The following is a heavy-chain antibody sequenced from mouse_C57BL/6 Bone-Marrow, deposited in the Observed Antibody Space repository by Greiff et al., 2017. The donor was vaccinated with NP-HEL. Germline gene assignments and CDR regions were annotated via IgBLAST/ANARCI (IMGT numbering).Heavy chain of an antibody. Sequence: QVQLKESGAELARPGASVKLSCKASGYTFTSYGISWVKQRTGQGLEWIGEIHPRSGNTYYNEKFKGKATLTADKSSSTAYMELRSLTSEDSAVYFCARKGVYSNYLNYFDYWGQGTTLTVSS. J-gene: IGHJ2*01. V-gene: IGHV1-81*01. D-gene: IGHD2-5*01. CDR2: IHPRSGNT. CDR3: ARKGVYSNYLNYFDY. CDR1: GYTFTSYG.